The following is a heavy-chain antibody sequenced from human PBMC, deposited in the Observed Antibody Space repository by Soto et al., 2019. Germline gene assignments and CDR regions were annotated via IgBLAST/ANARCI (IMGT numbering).Heavy chain of an antibody. Sequence: EVQLLESGGALVQPGGSLRLSCVGSGFMFSGYAMHWVRQAPGKGLEWVSTVSDSGASTYYAHSVKGRFTVSRDNSNNMLSLEMDSLRAEDTALYFCAKDARRTGLVGPWVDWGQGTLVTVSS. V-gene: IGHV3-23*01. CDR2: VSDSGAST. CDR3: AKDARRTGLVGPWVD. D-gene: IGHD1-26*01. CDR1: GFMFSGYA. J-gene: IGHJ4*02.